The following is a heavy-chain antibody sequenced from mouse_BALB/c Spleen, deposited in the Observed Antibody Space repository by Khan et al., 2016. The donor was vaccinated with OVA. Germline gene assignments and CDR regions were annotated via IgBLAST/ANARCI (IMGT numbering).Heavy chain of an antibody. CDR2: ISSDSTTI. CDR3: SSSDVVGYYFDY. CDR1: GFAFSSYG. J-gene: IGHJ2*01. Sequence: EVQLQESGGGLVQPGGSRKLSCAASGFAFSSYGMHWVRQAPEKGLEWVAYISSDSTTIYYADTVKGRFTISRDNPKNPLFLQMTSLRSGDTAMYLCSSSDVVGYYFDYWGQGTTLTVSS. D-gene: IGHD2-3*01. V-gene: IGHV5-17*02.